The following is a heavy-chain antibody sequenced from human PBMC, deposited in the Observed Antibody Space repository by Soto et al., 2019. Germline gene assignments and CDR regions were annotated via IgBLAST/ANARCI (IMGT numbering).Heavy chain of an antibody. V-gene: IGHV1-24*01. J-gene: IGHJ3*02. Sequence: ASVKVSCKASGYTFTGYYMHWGRQAPGKGLEWMGGFDPEDGETIYAQKFQGRVTMTEDTSTDTAYMELSSLRSEDTAVYYCATKGTYDAFDIWGQGTMVTVSS. CDR3: ATKGTYDAFDI. CDR1: GYTFTGYY. CDR2: FDPEDGET. D-gene: IGHD3-10*01.